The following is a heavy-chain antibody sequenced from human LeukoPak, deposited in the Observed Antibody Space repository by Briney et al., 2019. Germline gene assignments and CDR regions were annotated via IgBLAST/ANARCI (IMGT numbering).Heavy chain of an antibody. CDR1: GYTFTSYG. CDR2: ISAYNGNT. Sequence: ASVKVSCKASGYTFTSYGISWVRQAPGQGLEWMGWISAYNGNTNYAQKLQGRVTITRDTSASTAYMELSSLRSEDTAVYYCAREGNYDILTGYYYYYYGMDVWGQGTTVTVSS. D-gene: IGHD3-9*01. CDR3: AREGNYDILTGYYYYYYGMDV. J-gene: IGHJ6*02. V-gene: IGHV1-18*01.